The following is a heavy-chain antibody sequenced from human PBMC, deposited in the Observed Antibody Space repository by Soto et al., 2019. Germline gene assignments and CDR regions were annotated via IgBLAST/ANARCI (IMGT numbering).Heavy chain of an antibody. J-gene: IGHJ4*02. CDR3: AISIFGVEY. CDR2: ISGNSPST. Sequence: EVQLLESGGGLVQPGGSLRLSCAASGFTFSAYAMSWVRQAPGKGLEWVSAISGNSPSTYYAASVQGRFSISTDSARQTLFLEMNTLRAEDTAVYFCAISIFGVEYWAPGPLVTVSS. V-gene: IGHV3-23*01. CDR1: GFTFSAYA. D-gene: IGHD3-3*02.